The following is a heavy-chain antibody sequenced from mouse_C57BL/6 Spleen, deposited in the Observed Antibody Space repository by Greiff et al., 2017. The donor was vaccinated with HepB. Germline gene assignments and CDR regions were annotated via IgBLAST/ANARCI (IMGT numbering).Heavy chain of an antibody. CDR3: ARLRDDAMDY. CDR2: INPNNGGT. Sequence: VQLQQSGPELVKPGASVKISCKASGYTFTDYYMNWVKQSHGKSLEWIGDINPNNGGTSYNQKFKGKATLTVDKSSSTAYMELRSLTSEDSAVYYCARLRDDAMDYWGQGTSVTVSS. V-gene: IGHV1-26*01. J-gene: IGHJ4*01. D-gene: IGHD3-3*01. CDR1: GYTFTDYY.